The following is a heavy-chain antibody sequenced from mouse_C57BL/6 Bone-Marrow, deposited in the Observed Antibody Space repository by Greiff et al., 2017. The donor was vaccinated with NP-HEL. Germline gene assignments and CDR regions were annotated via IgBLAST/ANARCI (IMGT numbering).Heavy chain of an antibody. Sequence: VQLQQSGAELVRPGASVTLSCKASGYTFTDYEMHWVTQTPVHGLEWIGAIDPETGGTAYNQKFKGKAILTADKSSSTAYMELRSLTSEDSAVYYCTRDPYYYGSSHYFDYWGQGTTLTVSS. J-gene: IGHJ2*01. CDR1: GYTFTDYE. CDR3: TRDPYYYGSSHYFDY. V-gene: IGHV1-15*01. CDR2: IDPETGGT. D-gene: IGHD1-1*01.